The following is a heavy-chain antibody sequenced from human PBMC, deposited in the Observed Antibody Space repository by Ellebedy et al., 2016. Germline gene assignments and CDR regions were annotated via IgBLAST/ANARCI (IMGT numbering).Heavy chain of an antibody. V-gene: IGHV3-33*01. CDR2: IWNDGSNE. Sequence: GGSLRLSXAASGFTFSNYFMHWVRQAPGKGLEWVAVIWNDGSNEDYAASVKGRFTISRDDSKNTLYLQMNSLGGEDTAVYYCARPDSEDNYMDVWGKGTAVTVSS. CDR3: ARPDSEDNYMDV. CDR1: GFTFSNYF. J-gene: IGHJ6*03.